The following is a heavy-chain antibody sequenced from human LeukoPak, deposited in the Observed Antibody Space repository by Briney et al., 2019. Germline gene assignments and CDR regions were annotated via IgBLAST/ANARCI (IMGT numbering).Heavy chain of an antibody. CDR1: GGSISSGGYS. D-gene: IGHD5-12*01. Sequence: SETLSLTCAVSGGSISSGGYSWSWIRQPPGKGLEWIGYIYHSGSTYYNPPLKSRVTISVDRSKNQFSLKLSSVTAADTAVYYCARMDIVATIIDYWGQGTLVTVSS. V-gene: IGHV4-30-2*01. J-gene: IGHJ4*02. CDR2: IYHSGST. CDR3: ARMDIVATIIDY.